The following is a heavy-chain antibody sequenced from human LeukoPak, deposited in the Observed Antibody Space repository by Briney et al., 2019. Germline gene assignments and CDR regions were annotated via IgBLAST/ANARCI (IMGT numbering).Heavy chain of an antibody. CDR2: VRYDGNNP. CDR1: GFTFSSYA. V-gene: IGHV3-30*02. CDR3: ARGSRYGDYPYYCDF. J-gene: IGHJ4*02. D-gene: IGHD4-17*01. Sequence: PGGSLRLSCAASGFTFSSYAMTWVRQAPGKGLDWVAFVRYDGNNPYYSASVKGRFTISRDNSKNTVLLQMNNLRLEDAAVYYCARGSRYGDYPYYCDFWGQGTLVTVSS.